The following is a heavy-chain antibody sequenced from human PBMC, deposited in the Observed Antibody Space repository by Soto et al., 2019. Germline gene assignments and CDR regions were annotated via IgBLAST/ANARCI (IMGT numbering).Heavy chain of an antibody. CDR1: GGTFSSYA. J-gene: IGHJ6*02. Sequence: ASVTVSCKASGGTFSSYAISWVRQAPGQGLEWMGGIIPIFGTANYAQKFQGRVTITADESTSTAYMELSSLRSEDTAVYYCASGSVAGYYYYGMDVWGQGTTVTVSS. V-gene: IGHV1-69*13. CDR3: ASGSVAGYYYYGMDV. D-gene: IGHD1-26*01. CDR2: IIPIFGTA.